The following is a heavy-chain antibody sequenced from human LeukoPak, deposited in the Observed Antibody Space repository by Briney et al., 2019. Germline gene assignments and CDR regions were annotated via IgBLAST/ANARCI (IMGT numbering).Heavy chain of an antibody. V-gene: IGHV4-34*01. CDR1: GGSFSGYY. Sequence: SETLSLTCAVYGGSFSGYYWSWIRQPPGKGLEWIGEINHSGSTNYYPSLKSRVTISVDTSKNQFSLKLSSVTAADTAVYYCARGPYYYDSSGHGYYFDYWGQGTLVTVSS. CDR3: ARGPYYYDSSGHGYYFDY. J-gene: IGHJ4*02. CDR2: INHSGST. D-gene: IGHD3-22*01.